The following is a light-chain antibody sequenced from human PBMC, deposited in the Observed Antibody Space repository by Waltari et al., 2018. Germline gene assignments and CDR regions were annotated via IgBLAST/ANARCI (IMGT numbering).Light chain of an antibody. J-gene: IGLJ2*01. Sequence: QSVLTQPPSASGTPRQRVTISCSGSNSNIGRNTVNWYQQFPGAAPTLLVYNNFQRPSAVPDRFSASKSGTSASLAILGVRPEDEADYYCATWDDRLNGPVFGGGTKLTVL. V-gene: IGLV1-44*01. CDR1: NSNIGRNT. CDR2: NNF. CDR3: ATWDDRLNGPV.